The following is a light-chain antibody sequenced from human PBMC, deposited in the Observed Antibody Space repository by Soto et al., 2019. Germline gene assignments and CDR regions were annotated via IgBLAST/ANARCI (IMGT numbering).Light chain of an antibody. Sequence: EIVLTQSPGTLSLSPGERASLSCRASQSVYSNSLAWYQQKPGQPPRLLISGTFTRATGIPDRFSGSGSETDFTPTISSLEPEDCAVYYCHQYATPSYNFGKGTKLEI. V-gene: IGKV3-20*01. CDR3: HQYATPSYN. CDR1: QSVYSNS. CDR2: GTF. J-gene: IGKJ2*01.